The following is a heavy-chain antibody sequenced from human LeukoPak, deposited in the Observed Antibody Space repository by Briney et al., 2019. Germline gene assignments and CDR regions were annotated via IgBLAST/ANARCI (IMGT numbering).Heavy chain of an antibody. J-gene: IGHJ6*03. CDR1: GFTFSSYE. CDR3: ARESLARLLKGYYYYMDV. Sequence: GGSLRLSCAASGFTFSSYEMNWVRQAPGKGLEWVSYISSSGSTIYYADSVKGRFTISRDNAKNSLYLQMNSLRAEDTAVYYCARESLARLLKGYYYYMDVWGKGTTVTVSS. V-gene: IGHV3-48*03. D-gene: IGHD5-12*01. CDR2: ISSSGSTI.